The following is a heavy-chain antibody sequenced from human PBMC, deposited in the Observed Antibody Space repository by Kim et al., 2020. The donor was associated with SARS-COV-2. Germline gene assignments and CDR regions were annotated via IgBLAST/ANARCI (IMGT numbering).Heavy chain of an antibody. CDR3: AKSLNYYDSSGQVDY. Sequence: DSVKGRFTISRDNSKNTLYLQMNSLRAEDTAVYYCAKSLNYYDSSGQVDYWGQGTLVTVSS. D-gene: IGHD3-22*01. V-gene: IGHV3-33*06. J-gene: IGHJ4*02.